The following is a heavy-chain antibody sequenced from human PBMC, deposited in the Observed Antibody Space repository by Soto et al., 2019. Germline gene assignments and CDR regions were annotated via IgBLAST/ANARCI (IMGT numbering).Heavy chain of an antibody. J-gene: IGHJ6*02. V-gene: IGHV1-69*12. D-gene: IGHD6-6*01. CDR3: ATARSSSAYFYGMDV. CDR1: GGTFSSYA. Sequence: QVQLVQSGAEVKKPGSSVKVSCKASGGTFSSYAISWVRQAPGQGLEWMGGIIPIFGTADYAQRFQGRVTITADESTSTAYMELTSLRSEDTAVYYCATARSSSAYFYGMDVWGQGTTVTVSS. CDR2: IIPIFGTA.